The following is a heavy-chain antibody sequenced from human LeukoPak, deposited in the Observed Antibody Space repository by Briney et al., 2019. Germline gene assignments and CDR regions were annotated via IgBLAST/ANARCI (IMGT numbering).Heavy chain of an antibody. CDR1: GGSISSRSHY. CDR3: ARRVRYCNTNTCYPFDY. Sequence: SETLSLTCTVSGGSISSRSHYLGWVRQPPGKGLEWIGTMYYSGGTYYNPSLKSRVTISIDTSKNQFSLKLNSVTAADTAVYYCARRVRYCNTNTCYPFDYWGQGILVTVSS. CDR2: MYYSGGT. V-gene: IGHV4-39*01. D-gene: IGHD2-2*01. J-gene: IGHJ4*02.